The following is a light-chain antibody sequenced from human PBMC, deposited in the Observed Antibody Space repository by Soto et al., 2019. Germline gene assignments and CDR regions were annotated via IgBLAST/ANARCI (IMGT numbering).Light chain of an antibody. CDR2: DVS. V-gene: IGLV2-11*01. CDR3: CSYAGSYTYV. J-gene: IGLJ1*01. CDR1: SSDIGAYIY. Sequence: QSVLTQPRSVSGSPGQSVSISCTGTSSDIGAYIYVSWYQQHPGKVPKLLLYDVSQRPSGVPDRFSASRSGNTASLTISGLQAEDEADYYCCSYAGSYTYVFGTGTQLTVL.